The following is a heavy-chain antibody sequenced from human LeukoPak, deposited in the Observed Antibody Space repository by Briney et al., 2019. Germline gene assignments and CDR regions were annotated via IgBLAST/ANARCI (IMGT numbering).Heavy chain of an antibody. CDR1: GGSFSGYY. D-gene: IGHD6-6*01. V-gene: IGHV4-34*01. Sequence: SETLSLTCAVYGGSFSGYYWSWIRQPPGKGLEWIGEINHSGSTNYNPSLKSRVTISVDTSKNQFSLKLSSVTAADTAVYYCAKSFGGSSSPFYYYYMDVWGKGTTVTVSS. J-gene: IGHJ6*03. CDR3: AKSFGGSSSPFYYYYMDV. CDR2: INHSGST.